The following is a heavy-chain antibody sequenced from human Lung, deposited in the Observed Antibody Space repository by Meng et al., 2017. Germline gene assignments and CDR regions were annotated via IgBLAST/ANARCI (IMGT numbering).Heavy chain of an antibody. V-gene: IGHV1-69*01. Sequence: VWWVQSGAEGKNPGPSVKVFCKASGGTFSSSSISWVRQAPGQGLEWMGGIIPLFDTTHYAQNFQGRVSITADESTRTAYMELSSLRSEDTAVYYCARALGLTTMMTYWGQGTLVTVSS. CDR1: GGTFSSSS. J-gene: IGHJ4*02. CDR2: IIPLFDTT. CDR3: ARALGLTTMMTY. D-gene: IGHD3-22*01.